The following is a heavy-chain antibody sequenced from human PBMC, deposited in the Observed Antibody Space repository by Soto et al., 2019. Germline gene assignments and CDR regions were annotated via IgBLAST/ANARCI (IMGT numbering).Heavy chain of an antibody. D-gene: IGHD6-19*01. CDR3: ARVPASDSSGWYGLYYFDY. J-gene: IGHJ4*02. CDR1: GGSFSGYY. Sequence: QVQLQQWGAGLLKPSETLSLTCAVYGGSFSGYYWSWIRQPPGKGLEWIGEINHSGSTNYNPSLKGRVTISVDTSKNQFSLKLSSVTAADTAVYYCARVPASDSSGWYGLYYFDYWGQGTLVTVSS. V-gene: IGHV4-34*01. CDR2: INHSGST.